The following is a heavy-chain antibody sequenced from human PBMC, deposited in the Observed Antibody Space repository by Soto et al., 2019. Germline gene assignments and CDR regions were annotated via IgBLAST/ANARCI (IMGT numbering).Heavy chain of an antibody. D-gene: IGHD5-12*01. V-gene: IGHV4-34*01. Sequence: SETLSLTCAVYGGSFSGYYWSWIRQPPGKGLEWIGEINHSGSTNYNPSLKSRVTISVDTSKNQFSLKLSSVTAADTAVYYCARGGQWLRSRGWFDPWGQGTLVTVSS. CDR3: ARGGQWLRSRGWFDP. J-gene: IGHJ5*02. CDR2: INHSGST. CDR1: GGSFSGYY.